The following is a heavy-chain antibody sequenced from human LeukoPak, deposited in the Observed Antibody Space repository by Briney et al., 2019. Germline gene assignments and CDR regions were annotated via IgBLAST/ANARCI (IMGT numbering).Heavy chain of an antibody. D-gene: IGHD1-14*01. CDR2: VSTYNGNT. Sequence: ASVKVSCKASGYTFTTYGLSWVRQAPGQGLEWMGWVSTYNGNTNYAQKLRGRAIMTTDASTSTAFVELWSLTSDDTAVYYCTRDRHYKFDYWGQGTLVTVSS. CDR1: GYTFTTYG. J-gene: IGHJ4*02. CDR3: TRDRHYKFDY. V-gene: IGHV1-18*01.